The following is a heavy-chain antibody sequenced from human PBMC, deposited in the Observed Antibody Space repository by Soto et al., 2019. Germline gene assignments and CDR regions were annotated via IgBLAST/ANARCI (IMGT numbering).Heavy chain of an antibody. CDR2: ISYDGSNK. CDR1: GFTFSSYG. CDR3: AKDLNADGGSYYYYYGMDV. V-gene: IGHV3-30*18. D-gene: IGHD2-15*01. Sequence: QVQLVESGGGVVQPGRSLRLSCAASGFTFSSYGMHWVRQAPGKGLEWVALISYDGSNKYYADSVKGRFTISRDNSKNTLYLQMNSLRAEDTAVYYCAKDLNADGGSYYYYYGMDVWGQGTTVTVSS. J-gene: IGHJ6*02.